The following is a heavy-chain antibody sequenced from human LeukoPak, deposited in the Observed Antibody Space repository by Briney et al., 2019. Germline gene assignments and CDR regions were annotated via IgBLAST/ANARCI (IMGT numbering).Heavy chain of an antibody. CDR2: IIPIFGTA. CDR1: GGTFSSYA. D-gene: IGHD2-21*02. CDR3: ASPNCGGDCYPGSYYYYYGMDV. J-gene: IGHJ6*02. V-gene: IGHV1-69*13. Sequence: SVKVSCKASGGTFSSYAISWVRQAPGQGLEWMGGIIPIFGTANYAQKFQGRVTITADESTSTAYMELSSLRSEDTAEYYCASPNCGGDCYPGSYYYYYGMDVWGQGTTVTVSS.